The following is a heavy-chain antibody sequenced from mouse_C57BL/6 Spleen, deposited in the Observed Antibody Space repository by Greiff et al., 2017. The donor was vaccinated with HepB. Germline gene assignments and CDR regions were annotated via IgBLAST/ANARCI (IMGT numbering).Heavy chain of an antibody. CDR2: ISDGGSYT. CDR1: GFTFSSYA. D-gene: IGHD2-5*01. CDR3: ARDKGYSNAMDY. V-gene: IGHV5-4*01. J-gene: IGHJ4*01. Sequence: EVNVVESGGGLVKPGGSLKLSCAASGFTFSSYAMSWVRQTPEKRLEWVATISDGGSYTYYPDNVKGRFTISRDNAKNNLYLQMSHLKSEDTAMYYCARDKGYSNAMDYWGQGTSVTVSS.